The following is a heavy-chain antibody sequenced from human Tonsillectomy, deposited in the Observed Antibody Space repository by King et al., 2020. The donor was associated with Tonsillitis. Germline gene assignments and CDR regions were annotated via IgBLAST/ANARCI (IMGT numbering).Heavy chain of an antibody. CDR2: IIVMFGTT. V-gene: IGHV1-69*06. CDR3: AGEGVNYYDSSGWDY. D-gene: IGHD3-22*01. Sequence: VQLVESGAEVKKPGSSVKVSCRAFGGTFSSYAISWVRQAPGQGLEWMGGIIVMFGTTNYAQKVQGRVTITADISTSTAYMELSSLRSEDTAVYYCAGEGVNYYDSSGWDYWGQGTLVTVSS. J-gene: IGHJ4*02. CDR1: GGTFSSYA.